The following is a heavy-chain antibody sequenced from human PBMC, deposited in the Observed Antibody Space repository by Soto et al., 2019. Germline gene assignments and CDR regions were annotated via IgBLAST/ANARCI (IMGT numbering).Heavy chain of an antibody. CDR3: AREGAAPYYYYGMDV. CDR1: GGSISSSRCH. Sequence: PSETLSLTCTVSGGSISSSRCHWGWIRQPPGKGLEWIASIKYSGTTFYNPSLKSRVTISVDTSKNQFSLKLSSVTAADTAVYYCAREGAAPYYYYGMDVWGQGTTVTVSS. V-gene: IGHV4-39*07. D-gene: IGHD6-6*01. J-gene: IGHJ6*02. CDR2: IKYSGTT.